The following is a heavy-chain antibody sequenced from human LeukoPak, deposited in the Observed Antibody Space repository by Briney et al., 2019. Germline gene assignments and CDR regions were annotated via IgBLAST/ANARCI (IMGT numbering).Heavy chain of an antibody. D-gene: IGHD3-22*01. CDR3: ARQSSGYYYGWFDP. CDR2: IFYTGNT. V-gene: IGHV4-39*01. CDR1: GGSILDSTYD. J-gene: IGHJ5*02. Sequence: SETLSLTCTVSGGSILDSTYDWAWIRQPPGKGLEWIATIFYTGNTHYNPSLTSRVTMSLDTVNTQSSLNLNSVTAPHTAVYYCARQSSGYYYGWFDPWGQGTLVTVSS.